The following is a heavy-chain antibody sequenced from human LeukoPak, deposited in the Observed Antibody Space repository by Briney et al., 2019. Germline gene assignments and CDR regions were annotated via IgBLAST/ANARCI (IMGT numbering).Heavy chain of an antibody. J-gene: IGHJ4*02. CDR1: GYTFTSYG. CDR3: ARSESDIVVVPAAMNY. V-gene: IGHV1-18*01. Sequence: ASVKVSCKASGYTFTSYGISWVRQAPGQGLEWMGWISAYNGNTNYAQKLQGRVTMTTDTSTNTAYMELRSLRSDDTAVYYCARSESDIVVVPAAMNYWGQGTLVTVSS. CDR2: ISAYNGNT. D-gene: IGHD2-2*01.